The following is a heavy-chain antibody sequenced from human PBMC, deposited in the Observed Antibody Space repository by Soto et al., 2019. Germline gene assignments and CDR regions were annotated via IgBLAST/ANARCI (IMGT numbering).Heavy chain of an antibody. V-gene: IGHV4-30-2*01. J-gene: IGHJ5*02. CDR2: IYHSGTT. D-gene: IGHD2-8*02. CDR1: GGSVRSGSYS. CDR3: ARADPLLGRCDP. Sequence: PSETLSLTCAVSGGSVRSGSYSWTWIRQPPGKGLEWIGFIYHSGTTSYNPSLKSRVTISVDKSKNQFSLNLSSVTAADTAVYYCARADPLLGRCDPWGQGTRVAVSS.